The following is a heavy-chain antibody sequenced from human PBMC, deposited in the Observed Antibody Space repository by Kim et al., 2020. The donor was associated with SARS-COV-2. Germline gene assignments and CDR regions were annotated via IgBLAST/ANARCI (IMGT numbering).Heavy chain of an antibody. D-gene: IGHD2-15*01. Sequence: SETLSLTCTVSGGSISSSGYYWGWIRQPPGKGLEWIGSIYYSGSTYYNPSLKSRVTISVDTSKNQFSLKLSSVTAADTAVYYCARVPRGRIAGVVGYAFDFWGQGTMVTVSS. J-gene: IGHJ3*01. CDR3: ARVPRGRIAGVVGYAFDF. CDR2: IYYSGST. V-gene: IGHV4-39*07. CDR1: GGSISSSGYY.